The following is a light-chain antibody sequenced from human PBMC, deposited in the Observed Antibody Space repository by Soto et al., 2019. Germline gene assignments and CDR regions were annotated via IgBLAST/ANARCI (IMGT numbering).Light chain of an antibody. J-gene: IGLJ3*02. CDR2: SNS. CDR1: SSNSGAGYD. V-gene: IGLV1-40*01. Sequence: QSVLTQPPSVSGAPGQRVTMSCTGSSSNSGAGYDVHWYQQLPGTAPKLLIYSNSNRPSGVPDRFSGSKSGTSASLAITGLQAEDEADYYCQAYDSSLSGSVFGGGTKLTVL. CDR3: QAYDSSLSGSV.